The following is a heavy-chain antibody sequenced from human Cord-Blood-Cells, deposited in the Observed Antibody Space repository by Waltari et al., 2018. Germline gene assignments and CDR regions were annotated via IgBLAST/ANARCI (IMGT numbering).Heavy chain of an antibody. V-gene: IGHV4-61*09. CDR1: GGSISSGSYY. Sequence: QVQLQESGPGLVKPSQTLSLTCTVSGGSISSGSYYWSWIRQPAGKGLEWIGYIYTSGSTNYNPSPKSRVTISVDTSKNQFSLKLSSVTAADTAVYYCARAFSSIAARYFDYWGQGTLVTVSS. CDR2: IYTSGST. D-gene: IGHD6-6*01. J-gene: IGHJ4*02. CDR3: ARAFSSIAARYFDY.